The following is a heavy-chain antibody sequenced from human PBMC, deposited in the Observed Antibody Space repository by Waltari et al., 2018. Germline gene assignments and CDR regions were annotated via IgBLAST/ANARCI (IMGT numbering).Heavy chain of an antibody. Sequence: EVQLVESGGGLVKPGDSLRLSCVASGFTFANAWINWVRQAPGKGLGWVGRLKSKAEGGTTDYAAPVKGRFAISRDDSKDTAYLQMNSLKTEDTAMYFCTTEGGRTWPMCWGQGTLVTVSS. J-gene: IGHJ4*02. CDR1: GFTFANAW. CDR2: LKSKAEGGTT. CDR3: TTEGGRTWPMC. D-gene: IGHD3-10*02. V-gene: IGHV3-15*01.